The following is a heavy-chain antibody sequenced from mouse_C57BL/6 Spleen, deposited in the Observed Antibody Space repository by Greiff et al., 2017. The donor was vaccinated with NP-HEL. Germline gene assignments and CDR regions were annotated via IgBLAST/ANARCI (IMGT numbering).Heavy chain of an antibody. J-gene: IGHJ3*01. Sequence: VKVVESGAELVRPGASVTLSCKASGYTFTDYEMHWVKQTPVHGLEWIGAIDPETGGTAYNQKFKGKAILTADKSSITAYMELRSLTSEDSAVYYCTRGGTGFAYWGQGTLVTVSA. CDR2: IDPETGGT. CDR1: GYTFTDYE. D-gene: IGHD3-3*01. V-gene: IGHV1-15*01. CDR3: TRGGTGFAY.